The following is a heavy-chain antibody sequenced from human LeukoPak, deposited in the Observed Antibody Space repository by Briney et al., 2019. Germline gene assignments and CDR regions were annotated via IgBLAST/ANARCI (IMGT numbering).Heavy chain of an antibody. CDR1: GYTFTSYY. Sequence: GASVKVSCKASGYTFTSYYMHWVRQAPGQGLEWMGIINPSGGSTSYAQKFQGRVTMTRDTSTSTVYMELSSLRSEDTAVYYCARGVREGTYEWLWTYYYYYGMDVWGQGTTVTVSS. CDR2: INPSGGST. CDR3: ARGVREGTYEWLWTYYYYYGMDV. J-gene: IGHJ6*02. V-gene: IGHV1-46*01. D-gene: IGHD3-3*01.